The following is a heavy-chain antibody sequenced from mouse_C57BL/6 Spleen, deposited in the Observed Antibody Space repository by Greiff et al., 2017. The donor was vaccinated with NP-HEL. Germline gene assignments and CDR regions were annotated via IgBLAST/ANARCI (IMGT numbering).Heavy chain of an antibody. D-gene: IGHD1-1*01. CDR1: GYTFTDYE. CDR2: IDPETGGT. J-gene: IGHJ1*03. V-gene: IGHV1-15*01. CDR3: TREGITTVVGGYFDV. Sequence: QVQLQQSGAELVRPGASVTLSCKASGYTFTDYEMHWVKQTPVHGLEWIGAIDPETGGTAYNQKFKGQAILTADKSSSTAYMELRSLTSEDSAVYYCTREGITTVVGGYFDVWGTGTTVTVSS.